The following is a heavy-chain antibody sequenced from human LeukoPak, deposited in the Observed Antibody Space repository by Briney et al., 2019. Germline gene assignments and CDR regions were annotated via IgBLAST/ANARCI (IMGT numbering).Heavy chain of an antibody. CDR1: GFTFSSYS. V-gene: IGHV3-48*04. Sequence: GGSLRLSCAASGFTFSSYSMNWVRQAPGKGLEWVSYISSSGSTIYYADSVKGRFTISRDNAKNSLYLQMNSLRAEDTAVYYCAREATVVNTLDYWGQGTLVTVSS. J-gene: IGHJ4*02. CDR2: ISSSGSTI. D-gene: IGHD4-23*01. CDR3: AREATVVNTLDY.